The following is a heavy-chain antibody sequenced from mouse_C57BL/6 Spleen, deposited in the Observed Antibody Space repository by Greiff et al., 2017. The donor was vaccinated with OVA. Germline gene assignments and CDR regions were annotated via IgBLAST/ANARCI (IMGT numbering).Heavy chain of an antibody. CDR3: ARSSTYGSSLYWYFDV. J-gene: IGHJ1*03. V-gene: IGHV5-6*01. D-gene: IGHD1-1*01. Sequence: EVQLQESGGDLVKPGGSLKLSCAASGFTFSSYGMSWVRQTPDKRLEWVATISSGGSYTYYPDSVKGRFTISRDNAKNTLYLQMSSLKSEDTAMYYCARSSTYGSSLYWYFDVWGTGTTVTVSS. CDR2: ISSGGSYT. CDR1: GFTFSSYG.